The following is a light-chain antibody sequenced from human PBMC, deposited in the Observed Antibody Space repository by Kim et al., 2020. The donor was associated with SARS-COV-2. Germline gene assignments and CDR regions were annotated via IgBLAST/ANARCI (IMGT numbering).Light chain of an antibody. CDR2: DAS. Sequence: APGEGTAPTSSATRSVSNSYLAWYQQKPGQAPRLLIYDASSRATGVPARFSGSGSGTDFTLTISRLEPEDVAVYYCQQYTGAPLTFGQGTRLEIK. J-gene: IGKJ5*01. CDR3: QQYTGAPLT. V-gene: IGKV3-20*01. CDR1: RSVSNSY.